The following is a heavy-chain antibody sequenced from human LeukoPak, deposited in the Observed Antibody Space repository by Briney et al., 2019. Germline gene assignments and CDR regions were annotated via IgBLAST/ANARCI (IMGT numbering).Heavy chain of an antibody. CDR2: INHSGST. CDR3: ARHGLRYCSSTSRMKRGDCYWILDY. CDR1: GGSFSGYY. V-gene: IGHV4-34*01. J-gene: IGHJ4*02. D-gene: IGHD2-2*01. Sequence: SETLSLTCAVYGGSFSGYYWSWIRQPPGKGLEWIGEINHSGSTNYNPSLKSRVTISVDTSKNQFSLKLSSVTAADTAVYYCARHGLRYCSSTSRMKRGDCYWILDYWGQGTLVTVSS.